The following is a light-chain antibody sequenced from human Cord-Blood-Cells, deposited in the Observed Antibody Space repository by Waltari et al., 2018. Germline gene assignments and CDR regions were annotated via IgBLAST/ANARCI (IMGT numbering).Light chain of an antibody. CDR2: GKN. CDR3: TSRDSSGNHWV. J-gene: IGLJ3*02. CDR1: SLRSYY. Sequence: SSELTQDPAVSVALGQTVRIPCPGDSLRSYYASWYQQKPGQAPVLVIYGKNNRPSGSPDRVSGSSSGNTASLTSTGAQAEYEADYDCTSRDSSGNHWVVGGGTKLTVL. V-gene: IGLV3-19*01.